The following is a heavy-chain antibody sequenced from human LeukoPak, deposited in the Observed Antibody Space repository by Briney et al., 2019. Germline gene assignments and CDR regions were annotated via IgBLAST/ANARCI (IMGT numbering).Heavy chain of an antibody. CDR1: GFTFSSYG. CDR2: ITYDGSNK. Sequence: GGSLRLSCAASGFTFSSYGMHWVRQAPGKGVEWVAFITYDGSNKYYADSVKGRFTISRDNSKNTLYLQMNSLRVEDTAVYYCARDGLLRGRAKGAFDIWGQGTMVTVSS. CDR3: ARDGLLRGRAKGAFDI. J-gene: IGHJ3*02. V-gene: IGHV3-30*03. D-gene: IGHD1-26*01.